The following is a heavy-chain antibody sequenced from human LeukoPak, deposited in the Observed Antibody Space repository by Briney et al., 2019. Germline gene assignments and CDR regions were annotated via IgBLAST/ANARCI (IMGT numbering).Heavy chain of an antibody. CDR3: AHDRAGIGFDP. Sequence: SGPTLVKPTQTLTLTCTFSGFSLSTTGVGVTWVRQPPGKALEWLALIYWNDEKYYSPSLKTRLTITKDTSKRQVVLTMTNMDTVDTATYYCAHDRAGIGFDPWGQGTLVTVSS. CDR2: IYWNDEK. D-gene: IGHD3-22*01. V-gene: IGHV2-5*01. CDR1: GFSLSTTGVG. J-gene: IGHJ5*02.